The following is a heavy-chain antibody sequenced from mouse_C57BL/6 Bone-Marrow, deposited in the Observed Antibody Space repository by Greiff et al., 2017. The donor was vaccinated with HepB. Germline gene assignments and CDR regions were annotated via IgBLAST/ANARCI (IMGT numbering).Heavy chain of an antibody. J-gene: IGHJ3*01. V-gene: IGHV2-2*01. CDR3: ARKGDGYFFFAY. D-gene: IGHD2-3*01. Sequence: VMLVESGPGLVQPSQSLSITCTVSGFSLTSYGVHWVRQSPGKGLEWLGVIWSGGSTDYNAAFISRLSISKDNSKSQVFFKMNSLQADDTAIYYCARKGDGYFFFAYWGQGTLVTVSA. CDR1: GFSLTSYG. CDR2: IWSGGST.